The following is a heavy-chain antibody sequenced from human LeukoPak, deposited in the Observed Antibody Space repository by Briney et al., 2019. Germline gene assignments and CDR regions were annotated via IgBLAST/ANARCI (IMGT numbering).Heavy chain of an antibody. D-gene: IGHD1-26*01. V-gene: IGHV1-8*01. CDR1: GYTFTSYD. J-gene: IGHJ4*02. CDR2: MNPNSGNT. CDR3: ARGRKWELVTSQFDY. Sequence: GASVKVSCKASGYTFTSYDINWVRQATGQGLEWMGWMNPNSGNTGYAQKFQGRVTMTRNTSISTAYMELSSLGSEDTAVYYCARGRKWELVTSQFDYWGQGTLVTVSS.